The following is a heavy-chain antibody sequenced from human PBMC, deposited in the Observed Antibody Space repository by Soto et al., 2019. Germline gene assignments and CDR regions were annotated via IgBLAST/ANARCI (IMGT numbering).Heavy chain of an antibody. D-gene: IGHD3-9*01. CDR2: IKQDGSEK. V-gene: IGHV3-7*01. CDR3: ARQAATKTAYDKYYYYYMDV. CDR1: GFTFSSYW. J-gene: IGHJ6*03. Sequence: GGSLRLSCAASGFTFSSYWMSWVRQAPGKGLEWVANIKQDGSEKYYVDSGKGRFTISRDKAKNSLYLQTNSLSAEDTAVYYCARQAATKTAYDKYYYYYMDVWGKGTTVTVSS.